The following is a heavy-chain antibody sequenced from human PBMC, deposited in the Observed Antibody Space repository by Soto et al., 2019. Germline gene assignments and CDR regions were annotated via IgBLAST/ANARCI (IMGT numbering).Heavy chain of an antibody. Sequence: QVQLVESGGGVVQPGRSLRLSCAASGFTFSSYGMHWVRQAPGKGLEWVAVIWYDGSNKYYADSVKGRFTISRDNSKNTLYLQMNSLRAEDTAVYYCARCSGWYSCNFDYWGQGTLVTVSS. CDR1: GFTFSSYG. CDR2: IWYDGSNK. V-gene: IGHV3-33*01. CDR3: ARCSGWYSCNFDY. J-gene: IGHJ4*02. D-gene: IGHD6-19*01.